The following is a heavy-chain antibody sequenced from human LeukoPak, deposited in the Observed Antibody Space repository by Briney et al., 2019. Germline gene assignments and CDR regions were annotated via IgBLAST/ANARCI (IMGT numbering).Heavy chain of an antibody. CDR3: ARDLIVEQPTYYGMDV. Sequence: SETLSLACTVSGGSISSYYWSWIRQPPGKGLEWIGYIYYSGSTNYNPSLKSRVTISVDTSKNQFSLKLSSVTAADTAVYYCARDLIVEQPTYYGMDVWGQGTTVTVSS. D-gene: IGHD6-13*01. J-gene: IGHJ6*02. CDR2: IYYSGST. V-gene: IGHV4-59*01. CDR1: GGSISSYY.